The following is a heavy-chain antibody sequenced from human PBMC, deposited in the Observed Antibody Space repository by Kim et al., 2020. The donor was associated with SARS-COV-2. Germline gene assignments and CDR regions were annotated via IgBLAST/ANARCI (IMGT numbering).Heavy chain of an antibody. V-gene: IGHV3-9*01. D-gene: IGHD3-22*01. Sequence: GGSLRLSCAASGFTFDDYAMHWVRQAPGKGLEWVSGISGNSGSIGYADSVKGRFTISRDNAKNSLYLQMNSLRAEDTALYYCAKLPLAPPNYYDTSGSDYWGQGTLVTVSS. CDR3: AKLPLAPPNYYDTSGSDY. J-gene: IGHJ4*02. CDR2: ISGNSGSI. CDR1: GFTFDDYA.